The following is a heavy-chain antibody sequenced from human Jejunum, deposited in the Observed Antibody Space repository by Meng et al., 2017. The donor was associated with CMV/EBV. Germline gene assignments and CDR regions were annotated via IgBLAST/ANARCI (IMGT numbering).Heavy chain of an antibody. V-gene: IGHV4-34*01. CDR3: ARESWIDGF. CDR1: DGSFSCYY. CDR2: INPRGIT. D-gene: IGHD1-1*01. Sequence: LSLACAVYDGSFSCYYWTWIRQSPWKRLEWIGEINPRGITQYNPSLKSRVTISVDTSKNQLSLRLSSVTAADTAVYYCARESWIDGFWGQGTLVTVSS. J-gene: IGHJ4*02.